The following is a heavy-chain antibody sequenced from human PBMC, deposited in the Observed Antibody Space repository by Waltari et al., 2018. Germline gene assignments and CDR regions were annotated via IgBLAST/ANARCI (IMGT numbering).Heavy chain of an antibody. V-gene: IGHV3-48*03. CDR2: ISSSGSTI. J-gene: IGHJ6*02. CDR3: ARVRGTRFIYYYYGMDV. D-gene: IGHD2-8*01. CDR1: GFTFSSYE. Sequence: EVQLVESGGGLVQPGGSLRLSCAASGFTFSSYELTWVRQAPGKGLEWVSYISSSGSTIYYADSVKGRFTISRDNAKNSLYLQMNSLRAEDTAVYYCARVRGTRFIYYYYGMDVWGQGTTVTVSS.